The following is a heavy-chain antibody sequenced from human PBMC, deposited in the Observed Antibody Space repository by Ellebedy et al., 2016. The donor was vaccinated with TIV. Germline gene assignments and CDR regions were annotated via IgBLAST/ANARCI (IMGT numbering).Heavy chain of an antibody. J-gene: IGHJ5*02. CDR1: GYTFTTYY. CDR2: LNPSGGGS. CDR3: ARGGGGVMEPKGWFDP. D-gene: IGHD1-14*01. V-gene: IGHV1-46*01. Sequence: AASVKVSCKASGYTFTTYYIHWVRQAPGQGLEWMGRLNPSGGGSSFAQKFQGRVSMTRDTSTSTVYMQLSSLRSEDTAVYYCARGGGGVMEPKGWFDPWGQGTLVTVSS.